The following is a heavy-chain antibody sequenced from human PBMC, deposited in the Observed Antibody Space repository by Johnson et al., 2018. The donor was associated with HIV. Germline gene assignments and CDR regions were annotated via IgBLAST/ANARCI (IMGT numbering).Heavy chain of an antibody. Sequence: VHLVESGGGLVQPGRSLRLSCAASGFTFDDYAMHWVRQAPGKGLEWVSGISWNRNIIGYADSVKGRFTVSRDNAKNSLYLQMNDLRAEDTAVYYCVRQYELYGYAFDLWGQGTVVTVSS. D-gene: IGHD5-18*01. V-gene: IGHV3-9*01. CDR2: ISWNRNII. CDR1: GFTFDDYA. CDR3: VRQYELYGYAFDL. J-gene: IGHJ3*01.